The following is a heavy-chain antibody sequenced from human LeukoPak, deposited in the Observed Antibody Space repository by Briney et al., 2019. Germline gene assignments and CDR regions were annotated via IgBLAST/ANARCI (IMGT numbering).Heavy chain of an antibody. CDR3: ARDLVTVTKGFDI. J-gene: IGHJ3*02. CDR2: ISYIGST. CDR1: ADSFCSHN. D-gene: IGHD4-17*01. V-gene: IGHV4-59*11. Sequence: SETLSLTRAVPADSFCSHNWTSIRQAPGKGLGWIGDISYIGSTSYNPSLKSRVTISIDSSKKQFALKLSSGTAADTAVYYCARDLVTVTKGFDIWGQGTMVGVSS.